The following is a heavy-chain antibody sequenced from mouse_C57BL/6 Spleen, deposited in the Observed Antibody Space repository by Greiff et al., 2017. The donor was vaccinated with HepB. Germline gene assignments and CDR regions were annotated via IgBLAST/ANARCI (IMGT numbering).Heavy chain of an antibody. J-gene: IGHJ2*01. D-gene: IGHD1-1*01. V-gene: IGHV1-66*01. Sequence: VQLQQSGPELVKPGASVKISCKASGYSFTSYYIHWVKQRPGQGLEWIGWIYPGSGNTKYNEKFKGKATLTADTSSSTAYMQLSSLTSEDSAVYYCARPHYYGSLYYFDYWGQGTTLTVSS. CDR3: ARPHYYGSLYYFDY. CDR1: GYSFTSYY. CDR2: IYPGSGNT.